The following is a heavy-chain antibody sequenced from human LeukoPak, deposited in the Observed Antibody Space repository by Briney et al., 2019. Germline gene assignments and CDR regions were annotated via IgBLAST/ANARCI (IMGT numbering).Heavy chain of an antibody. Sequence: SETLSLTCTVSGGSISSGDYYWSWIRQPPGKGLDWIGYIYYSGSTYYNPSLKSRVTISVDTSKNQFSLKLSSVTAADTAVYYCARDHVMTTVTRVFDYWGQGTLVTVSS. CDR2: IYYSGST. CDR1: GGSISSGDYY. CDR3: ARDHVMTTVTRVFDY. J-gene: IGHJ4*02. V-gene: IGHV4-30-4*01. D-gene: IGHD4-17*01.